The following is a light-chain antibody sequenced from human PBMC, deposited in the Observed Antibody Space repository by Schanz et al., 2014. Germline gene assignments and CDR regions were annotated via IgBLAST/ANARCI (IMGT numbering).Light chain of an antibody. J-gene: IGKJ1*01. CDR1: QSINNW. CDR3: QHHRT. CDR2: DSS. V-gene: IGKV1-5*01. Sequence: DIQMTQSPSTLSASVGARVTITCRASQSINNWLAWYQQKPGKAPKLLIYDSSNLQSGVPSRFSGSGSGTEFTLTINSLQPDDFATYYCQHHRTFGQGTKVEIK.